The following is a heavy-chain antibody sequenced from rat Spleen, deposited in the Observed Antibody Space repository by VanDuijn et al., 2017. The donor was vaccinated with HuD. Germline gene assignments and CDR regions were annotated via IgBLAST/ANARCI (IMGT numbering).Heavy chain of an antibody. CDR1: GFTFNNYW. Sequence: EVQLVESGGGLVQPGRSLKFSCVASGFTFNNYWMTWIRQAPGKGLEWVASITNTGGSTYYPDSVKGRVSISRDNARSTLYLQMDSLRSEDTATYYCARHTPFTCGTVGDYWGHGLMVTVSS. J-gene: IGHJ2*01. V-gene: IGHV5-31*01. D-gene: IGHD1-7*01. CDR3: ARHTPFTCGTVGDY. CDR2: ITNTGGST.